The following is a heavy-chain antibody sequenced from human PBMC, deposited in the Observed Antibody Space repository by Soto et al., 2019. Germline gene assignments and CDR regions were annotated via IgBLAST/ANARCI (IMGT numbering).Heavy chain of an antibody. CDR1: GHTFTDYY. J-gene: IGHJ3*02. CDR3: ASYDLERGTFDI. CDR2: INPNSGDT. Sequence: QVQLVQSGAEVMQPGASVKVSCKASGHTFTDYYIHWVRQAPGQGLDWMGWINPNSGDTNYAQRFQGRVTMTRDTSLGTAYMVLSRLRSDDTAVFYCASYDLERGTFDIWGQGTMVTVSS. D-gene: IGHD3-3*01. V-gene: IGHV1-2*02.